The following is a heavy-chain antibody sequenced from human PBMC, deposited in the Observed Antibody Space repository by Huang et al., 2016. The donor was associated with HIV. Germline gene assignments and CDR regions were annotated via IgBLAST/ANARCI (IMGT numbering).Heavy chain of an antibody. CDR1: DYTFTSYG. Sequence: QVQLVQSGGEVKKPGASVKVSCKASDYTFTSYGISWVRQAPGQGREWMGWISTNNGDTNDAQKFQGRVTMTTDTSTSTAYMELRSLRSDDTAVYYCGGSSGYWSFDYWGQGTLVTVSS. D-gene: IGHD3-22*01. V-gene: IGHV1-18*04. CDR2: ISTNNGDT. J-gene: IGHJ4*02. CDR3: GGSSGYWSFDY.